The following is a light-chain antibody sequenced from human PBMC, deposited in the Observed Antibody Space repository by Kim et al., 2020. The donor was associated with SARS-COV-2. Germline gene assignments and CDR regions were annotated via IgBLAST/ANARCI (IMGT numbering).Light chain of an antibody. CDR3: QQSYITPFT. Sequence: DIQMTQSPSTLSASVGDRVTITCRTTQSISRHLIWYQQKPGRAPKLLISAASILQGGVPSRFSGNGSETDFTLTISSLQPEDFATSFCQQSYITPFTFGPGTKVDIK. J-gene: IGKJ3*01. CDR2: AAS. V-gene: IGKV1-39*01. CDR1: QSISRH.